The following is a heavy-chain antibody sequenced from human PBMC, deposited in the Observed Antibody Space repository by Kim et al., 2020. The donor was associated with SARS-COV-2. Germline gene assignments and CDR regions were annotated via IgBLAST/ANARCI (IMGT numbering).Heavy chain of an antibody. CDR1: GFTFSSYE. V-gene: IGHV3-48*03. CDR3: ARAWGGSYRYTGRLVDP. Sequence: GGSLRLSCAASGFTFSSYEMNWVRQAPGKGLEWVSYISSSGSTIYYADSVKGRFTISRDNAKNSLYLQMNSLRAEDTAVYYCARAWGGSYRYTGRLVDPWGQGTLVTVSS. J-gene: IGHJ5*02. D-gene: IGHD3-16*02. CDR2: ISSSGSTI.